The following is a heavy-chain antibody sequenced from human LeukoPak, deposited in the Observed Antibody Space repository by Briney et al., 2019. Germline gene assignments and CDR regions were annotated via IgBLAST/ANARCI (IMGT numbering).Heavy chain of an antibody. CDR1: GFTFSSYE. J-gene: IGHJ4*02. CDR3: ARDGTVVTLDY. CDR2: ISSSGSTI. V-gene: IGHV3-48*03. D-gene: IGHD4-23*01. Sequence: GGSLRPSCAASGFTFSSYEMNWVRQAPGKGLEWVSYISSSGSTIYYADSVKGRFTISRDNAKNSLYLQMNSLRAEDTAVYYCARDGTVVTLDYWGQGTLVTVSS.